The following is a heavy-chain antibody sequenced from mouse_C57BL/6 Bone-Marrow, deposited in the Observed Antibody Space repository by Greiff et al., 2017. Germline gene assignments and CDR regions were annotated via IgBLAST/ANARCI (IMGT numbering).Heavy chain of an antibody. J-gene: IGHJ3*01. CDR2: IDPSDSYT. CDR1: GYTFTSYW. Sequence: QVQLQQSGAELVMPGASVKLSCKASGYTFTSYWMHWVKQRPGQGLEWIGEIDPSDSYTNYNQKFKGKSTLTVDKSSSTAYMQLSSLTSEDSAVYYCRIITYDYDGFADWGQGTLVTVSA. V-gene: IGHV1-69*01. CDR3: RIITYDYDGFAD. D-gene: IGHD2-4*01.